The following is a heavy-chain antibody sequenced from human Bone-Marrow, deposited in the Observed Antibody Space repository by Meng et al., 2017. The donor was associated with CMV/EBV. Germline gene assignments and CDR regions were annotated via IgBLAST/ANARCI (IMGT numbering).Heavy chain of an antibody. D-gene: IGHD6-13*01. CDR1: GYTFTSYG. CDR3: ARETGAAGLLDP. J-gene: IGHJ5*02. Sequence: SVKVSCKASGYTFTSYGISWVRQAPGQGLEWMGGIIPIFGTANYAQKFQGRVTITTDESTSTAYMELSSLRSEDTAVYYCARETGAAGLLDPWGQGTLVTVPS. CDR2: IIPIFGTA. V-gene: IGHV1-69*05.